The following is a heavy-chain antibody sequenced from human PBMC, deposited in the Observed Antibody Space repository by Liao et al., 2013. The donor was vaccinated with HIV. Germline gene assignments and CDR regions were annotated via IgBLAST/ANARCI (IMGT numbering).Heavy chain of an antibody. Sequence: QVQLQESGPGLVKPSQTLSLTCTVSGGSISSGSYYWSWIRQPAGKTLEWIGHIYTSGSTNYNPSLKSRVTISLDTSKNQFSLKLSSVTAADTAVYYCARENYDFWSGYFDYWGQGTLFTVSS. CDR3: ARENYDFWSGYFDY. CDR1: GGSISSGSYY. CDR2: IYTSGST. J-gene: IGHJ4*02. D-gene: IGHD3-3*01. V-gene: IGHV4-61*02.